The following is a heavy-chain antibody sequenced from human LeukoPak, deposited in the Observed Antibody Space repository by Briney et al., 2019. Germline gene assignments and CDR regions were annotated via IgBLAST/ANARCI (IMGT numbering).Heavy chain of an antibody. D-gene: IGHD3-10*01. J-gene: IGHJ6*02. CDR3: ARDPKGGSGRYFSSCYYYRLDV. V-gene: IGHV3-33*01. Sequence: GGSLRLSCAASGFTFSSYGMHWVRQAPGKGLEWLGIIWSDGGKKLFGGSVKGRLTISRDNSKNTLYLEMNSLRVDDTAVYYCARDPKGGSGRYFSSCYYYRLDVGGQGTTDVVSS. CDR2: IWSDGGKK. CDR1: GFTFSSYG.